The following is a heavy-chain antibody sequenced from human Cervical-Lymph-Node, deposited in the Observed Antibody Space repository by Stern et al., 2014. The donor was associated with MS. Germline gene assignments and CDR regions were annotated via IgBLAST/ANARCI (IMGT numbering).Heavy chain of an antibody. D-gene: IGHD3-16*01. Sequence: QVQLQESGPGLVKPSQTLSLTCTVSGGSISGGDFYWSWIRQSAGKGLEWIGRVYDSGPPVYNPSLRSRSAMSVDTPKTQFPLRLTSVPAADTAVYYCARDRLYDTVWYQWYFDLWGRGTLVTVSS. CDR1: GGSISGGDFY. V-gene: IGHV4-61*02. CDR3: ARDRLYDTVWYQWYFDL. J-gene: IGHJ2*01. CDR2: VYDSGPP.